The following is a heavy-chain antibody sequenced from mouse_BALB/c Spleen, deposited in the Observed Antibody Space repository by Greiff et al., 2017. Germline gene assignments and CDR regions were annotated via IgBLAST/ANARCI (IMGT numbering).Heavy chain of an antibody. CDR3: ARSDGNY. J-gene: IGHJ4*01. CDR2: IYPGDGDT. D-gene: IGHD2-1*01. Sequence: VQLQQSGPELVKPGASVKISCKASGYAFSSSWMNWVKQRPGQGLEWIGRIYPGDGDTNYNGKFKGKATLTADKSSSTAYMQLSSLTSVDSAVYFCARSDGNYWGQGTSVTVSS. V-gene: IGHV1-82*01. CDR1: GYAFSSSW.